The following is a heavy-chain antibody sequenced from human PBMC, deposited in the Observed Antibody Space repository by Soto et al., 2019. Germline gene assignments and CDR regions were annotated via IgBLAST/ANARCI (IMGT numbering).Heavy chain of an antibody. CDR3: TRADSDVVILPDVRPLFDL. D-gene: IGHD2-21*02. V-gene: IGHV1-46*01. CDR1: GYDFFKYN. CDR2: INPNGGYT. Sequence: QVPLVQSGAEVKKPGASVKVSCKTSGYDFFKYNMHWVRQAPGQGLEWMGVINPNGGYTRHAQKFQGRVIMTRDTSSKIVYMELSGLTSEDTAMYYCTRADSDVVILPDVRPLFDLWGQGALVTVSS. J-gene: IGHJ4*02.